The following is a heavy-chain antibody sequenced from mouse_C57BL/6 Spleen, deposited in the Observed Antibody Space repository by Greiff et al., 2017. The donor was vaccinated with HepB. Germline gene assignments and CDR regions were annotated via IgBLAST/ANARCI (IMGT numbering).Heavy chain of an antibody. CDR1: GYAFSSSW. D-gene: IGHD1-1*01. V-gene: IGHV1-82*01. J-gene: IGHJ2*01. CDR2: IYPGDGDT. CDR3: ARRRFIATVVEDY. Sequence: LEESGPELVKPGASVKISCKASGYAFSSSWMNWVKQRPGQGLEWIGRIYPGDGDTNYNGKFKGKATLTADKSSSTAYMQLSSLTSEDSAVYFCARRRFIATVVEDYWGQGTTLTVSS.